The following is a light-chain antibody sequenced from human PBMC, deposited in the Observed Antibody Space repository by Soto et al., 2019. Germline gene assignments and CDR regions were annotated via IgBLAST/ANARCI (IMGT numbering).Light chain of an antibody. CDR3: QQYNNWPSWT. J-gene: IGKJ1*01. CDR1: QSVSSN. Sequence: DIVMTQTPLSLSVSPGERATLSCRASQSVSSNLAWYQQKPGQAPRLLMYGASTRATGIPARFSGSGSGTEFTLTISSLQSEDFAVYYCQQYNNWPSWTFGQGTKVDIK. V-gene: IGKV3-15*01. CDR2: GAS.